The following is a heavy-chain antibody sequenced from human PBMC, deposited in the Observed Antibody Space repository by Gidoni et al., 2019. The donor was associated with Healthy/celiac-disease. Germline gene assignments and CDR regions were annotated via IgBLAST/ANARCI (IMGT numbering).Heavy chain of an antibody. V-gene: IGHV3-9*01. Sequence: EVQLVESGGGLVQPGRSLRLSCAASGFTFDDYARHWVRQAPGKGLEWVSVISWNSGSIGYADSVKGRFTISRDNAKNSLYLQMNSLRAEDTALYYCAKDSRMYYDFWSGPMAFDYWGQGTLVTVSS. J-gene: IGHJ4*02. D-gene: IGHD3-3*01. CDR3: AKDSRMYYDFWSGPMAFDY. CDR1: GFTFDDYA. CDR2: ISWNSGSI.